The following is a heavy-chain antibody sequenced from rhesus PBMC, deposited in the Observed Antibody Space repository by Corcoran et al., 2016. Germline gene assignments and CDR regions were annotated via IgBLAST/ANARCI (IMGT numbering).Heavy chain of an antibody. D-gene: IGHD2-15*01. V-gene: IGHV4-80*01. CDR2: FDGNGYGA. Sequence: QVQLRESGPGLVKPSETLSLTCAVLGVPISSYWWAGIRRPPGQGMEWIGVFDGNGYGAHYNPSLKSRVIISKDASKNQFSLRMTSLTVADTAIYYCATGGFSTYRDNWGQGVLVTVSS. J-gene: IGHJ4*01. CDR3: ATGGFSTYRDN. CDR1: GVPISSYW.